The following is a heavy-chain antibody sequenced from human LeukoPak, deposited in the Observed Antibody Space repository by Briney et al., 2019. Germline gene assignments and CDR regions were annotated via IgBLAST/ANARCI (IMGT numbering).Heavy chain of an antibody. D-gene: IGHD3-10*01. CDR3: AKTPRRLLWFGELLYFDY. V-gene: IGHV3-23*01. J-gene: IGHJ4*02. Sequence: GGSLRLSCAASGFTFSSYAMSWVRQAPGKGLEWVSAISGSGGSTYYADSVKGRFTISRDNSKNTLYLQMNSLRAEDTAVYYCAKTPRRLLWFGELLYFDYWSQGTLVTVSS. CDR2: ISGSGGST. CDR1: GFTFSSYA.